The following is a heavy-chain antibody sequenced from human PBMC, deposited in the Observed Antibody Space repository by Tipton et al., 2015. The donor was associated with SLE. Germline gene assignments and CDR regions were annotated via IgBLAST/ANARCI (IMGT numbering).Heavy chain of an antibody. V-gene: IGHV3-23*03. D-gene: IGHD6-13*01. J-gene: IGHJ4*02. CDR2: IVYSAGGT. CDR1: GFTFTSYA. Sequence: SLRLSCAASGFTFTSYAMSWVRQAPGKGLEWVSIVYSAGGTYYGDSVKGRFTISRDDSRDTVYLQMSSLRPEDTAVYYCSREDSRGYGNSPGFDYWGQGTLVTVSP. CDR3: SREDSRGYGNSPGFDY.